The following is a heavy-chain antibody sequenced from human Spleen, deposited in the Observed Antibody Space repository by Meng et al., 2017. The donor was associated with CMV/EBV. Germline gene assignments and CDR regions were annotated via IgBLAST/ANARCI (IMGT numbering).Heavy chain of an antibody. CDR2: ISNSGSTI. CDR3: AKGYRPYYYGMDV. D-gene: IGHD5-18*01. V-gene: IGHV3-11*04. CDR1: GGSVSSGSYS. Sequence: LSLTCTVSGGSVSSGSYSWSWIRQPPGRGLEWISYISNSGSTIHYADSVKGRFTISRDNDKNSLYLQMNSLRGEDTAVYYCAKGYRPYYYGMDVWGQGTTVTVSS. J-gene: IGHJ6*02.